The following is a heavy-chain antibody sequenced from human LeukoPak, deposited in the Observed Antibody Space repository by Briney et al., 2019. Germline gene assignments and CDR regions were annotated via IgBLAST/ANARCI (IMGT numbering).Heavy chain of an antibody. J-gene: IGHJ5*02. CDR3: ARDEGPPPLWFGELKPGSWFDP. D-gene: IGHD3-10*01. V-gene: IGHV4-39*07. CDR2: IYYSGST. CDR1: GGSISSSSYY. Sequence: PSETLSLTCTVSGGSISSSSYYWGWIRQPPGKGLEWIGGIYYSGSTYYNPSLKSRVTISVDTSKNQFSLKLSSVTAADTAVYYCARDEGPPPLWFGELKPGSWFDPWGQGTLVTVSS.